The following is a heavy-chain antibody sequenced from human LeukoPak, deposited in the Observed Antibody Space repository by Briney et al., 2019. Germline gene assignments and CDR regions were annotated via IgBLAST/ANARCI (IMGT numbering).Heavy chain of an antibody. J-gene: IGHJ4*02. CDR1: GYTFTSYY. CDR3: AREGGKGYCSSTSCPVTGLDY. D-gene: IGHD2-2*01. V-gene: IGHV1-46*01. Sequence: ASVKVSCKASGYTFTSYYMHWVRQAPGQGLEWMGIINPSGGSTSYAQKFQGRVTMTRGTSTSTVYMELSSLRSEDTAVYYCAREGGKGYCSSTSCPVTGLDYWGQGTLSPSPQ. CDR2: INPSGGST.